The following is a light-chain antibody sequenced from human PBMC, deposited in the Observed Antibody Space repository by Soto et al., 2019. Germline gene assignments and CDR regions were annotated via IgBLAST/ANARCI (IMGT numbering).Light chain of an antibody. CDR2: GAS. CDR3: QQRHMWPIT. V-gene: IGKV3-11*01. Sequence: EIVLTQSPATLSLSPGERATLSCRASQSVSSKLAWYQQKPGQAPRLLIYGASSRATGIPPRFSGSGSGTDFTLTISSLEPEDSAVYYCQQRHMWPITFGQGTRLEIK. J-gene: IGKJ5*01. CDR1: QSVSSK.